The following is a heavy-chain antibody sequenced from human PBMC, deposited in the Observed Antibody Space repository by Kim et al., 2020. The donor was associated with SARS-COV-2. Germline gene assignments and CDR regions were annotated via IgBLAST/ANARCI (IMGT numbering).Heavy chain of an antibody. CDR1: GGSFSGYY. CDR3: ARGGEHPPLRHQQLVTDY. CDR2: INHSGST. J-gene: IGHJ4*02. Sequence: SETLSLTCAVYGGSFSGYYWSWIRQPPGKGLEWIGEINHSGSTNYNPSLKSRVTISVDTSKNQFSLKLSSVTAADTAVYYCARGGEHPPLRHQQLVTDYWGQGTLVTVSS. V-gene: IGHV4-34*01. D-gene: IGHD6-13*01.